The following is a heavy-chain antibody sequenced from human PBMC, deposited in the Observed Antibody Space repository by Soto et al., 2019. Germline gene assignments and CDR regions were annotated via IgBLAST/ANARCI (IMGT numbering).Heavy chain of an antibody. V-gene: IGHV3-21*01. J-gene: IGHJ6*02. CDR1: GFTFRTYT. Sequence: EVQLVESGGGLIKPGGSLRLSCICSGFTFRTYTMNWVRQAPGKGLEWVSGIRGFSPYTFYAESVKGRFTISRDNAKNSVFLQMDSLRAEDTAVYYCARDRGYDAHDYYYNAMDVWGQGTTVTVSS. D-gene: IGHD3-10*01. CDR3: ARDRGYDAHDYYYNAMDV. CDR2: IRGFSPYT.